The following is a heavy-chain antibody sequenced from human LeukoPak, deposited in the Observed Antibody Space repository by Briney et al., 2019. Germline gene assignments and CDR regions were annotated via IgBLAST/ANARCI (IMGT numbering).Heavy chain of an antibody. Sequence: PSGTLSLTCAVSGGSISSSNWWSWVRQPPGKGLEWIGYIYYSGSTNYNPSLKSRVTISVDTSKNQFSLKLSSVTAADTAVYYCARVDYYDSSGYYFDYWGQGTLVTVSS. D-gene: IGHD3-22*01. V-gene: IGHV4-4*02. CDR2: IYYSGST. J-gene: IGHJ4*02. CDR3: ARVDYYDSSGYYFDY. CDR1: GGSISSSNW.